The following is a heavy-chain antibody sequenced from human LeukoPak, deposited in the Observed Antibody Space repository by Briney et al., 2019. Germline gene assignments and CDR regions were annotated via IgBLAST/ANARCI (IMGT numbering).Heavy chain of an antibody. V-gene: IGHV3-64*01. J-gene: IGHJ4*02. CDR1: GFTFSSSW. CDR3: ARSAYSSSPSGFDY. D-gene: IGHD6-6*01. Sequence: GGSLRLSCAASGFTFSSSWMSWLRQAPGKGLEYVSAISSNGGSTYYANSVKGRFTISRDNSKNTLYLQMGSLRAEDMAVYYCARSAYSSSPSGFDYWGQGTLVTVSS. CDR2: ISSNGGST.